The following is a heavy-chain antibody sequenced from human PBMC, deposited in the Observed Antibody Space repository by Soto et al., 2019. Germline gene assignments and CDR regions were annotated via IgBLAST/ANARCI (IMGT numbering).Heavy chain of an antibody. CDR2: ISYDGSKK. V-gene: IGHV3-30*18. D-gene: IGHD2-8*01. J-gene: IGHJ6*02. CDR3: AKDRCTNGVCYVSFYYGMDV. CDR1: EFTFNTYG. Sequence: SEFTFNTYGIHWVRQAPGKGLEWVAFISYDGSKKYYADSVKGRFTISGDNSKNTLYLQMNNLRAEDTAVYYCAKDRCTNGVCYVSFYYGMDVWGQG.